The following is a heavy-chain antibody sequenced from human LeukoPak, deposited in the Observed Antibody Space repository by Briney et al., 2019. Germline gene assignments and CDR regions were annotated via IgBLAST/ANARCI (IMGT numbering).Heavy chain of an antibody. CDR1: GGSFSGYY. J-gene: IGHJ4*02. CDR3: ARGYSGSLQRYYFDY. Sequence: PSETLSLTCAVYGGSFSGYYWSWIRQPPGKGLEWIGEINHSGSTNQNPSLKSRVTISVDTSKNQFSLKLSSVTAADTAVYYCARGYSGSLQRYYFDYCGQGTLVTVS. V-gene: IGHV4-34*01. D-gene: IGHD1-26*01. CDR2: INHSGST.